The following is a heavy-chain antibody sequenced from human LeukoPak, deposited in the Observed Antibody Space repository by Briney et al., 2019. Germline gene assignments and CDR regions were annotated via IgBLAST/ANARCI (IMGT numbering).Heavy chain of an antibody. CDR3: ARAYSSGWSPRGFDP. Sequence: ASVKVSCKASGYTFISYDINWVGQATGQGLEWMGWMNPNSGNTGYAQKFQGRVTMTRNTSISTAYMELSSLRSEHTDVYYCARAYSSGWSPRGFDPWGQGTLVTVSS. CDR1: GYTFISYD. J-gene: IGHJ5*02. D-gene: IGHD6-19*01. CDR2: MNPNSGNT. V-gene: IGHV1-8*01.